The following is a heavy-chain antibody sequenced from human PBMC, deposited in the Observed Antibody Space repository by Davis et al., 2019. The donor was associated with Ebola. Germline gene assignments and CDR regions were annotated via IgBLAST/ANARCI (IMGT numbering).Heavy chain of an antibody. J-gene: IGHJ4*02. V-gene: IGHV3-30*03. Sequence: GGSLRLSCAASGFSFSNYGIHWVRQAPGKGLEWVAVISYDGSNKYYADSVKGRFTISRDNSKNTMYLKMNSLRAEDTAVYYCARQTSLDYWGQGTLVTVSS. CDR1: GFSFSNYG. CDR3: ARQTSLDY. CDR2: ISYDGSNK.